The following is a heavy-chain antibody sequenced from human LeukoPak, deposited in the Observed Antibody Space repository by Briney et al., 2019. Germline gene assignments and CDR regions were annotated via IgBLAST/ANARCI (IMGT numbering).Heavy chain of an antibody. CDR2: MSASGGTT. CDR3: AKEIGRDDYNRCDY. Sequence: PGGSLRLSCAAAGSTLSSYAMNWVRQTPGEGLEWVSGMSASGGTTYADSVKGRFTISRDTSKNTLYLQMDALRAKDTAIYFCAKEIGRDDYNRCDYWGQGTPVTVSS. V-gene: IGHV3-23*01. J-gene: IGHJ4*02. D-gene: IGHD5-24*01. CDR1: GSTLSSYA.